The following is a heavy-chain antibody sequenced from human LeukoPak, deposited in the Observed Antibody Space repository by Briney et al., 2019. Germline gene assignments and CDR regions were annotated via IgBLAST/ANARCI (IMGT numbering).Heavy chain of an antibody. J-gene: IGHJ4*02. D-gene: IGHD5-18*01. Sequence: PGGSLRLSCAVSGFTVSSNYMTWVRQAPGKGLEWVSVIYSGGSIYYADSVKGRFTISRDISKNTVDLQLNSLRAEDTAVYYCARGDSGYSYGVNFDYWGQGTLVTVSS. CDR1: GFTVSSNY. V-gene: IGHV3-53*01. CDR2: IYSGGSI. CDR3: ARGDSGYSYGVNFDY.